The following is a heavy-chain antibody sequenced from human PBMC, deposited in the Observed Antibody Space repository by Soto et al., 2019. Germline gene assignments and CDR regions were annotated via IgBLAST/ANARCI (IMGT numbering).Heavy chain of an antibody. CDR1: GYTFASYA. CDR3: ARDPPPPVY. J-gene: IGHJ4*02. V-gene: IGHV1-18*03. Sequence: VQLVQSGAEVKKPGASVKVSCKASGYTFASYAISWKREAPGQEIEWMGWISAYNGNTNYAQKLQGRATMTTDTSPSPAYMELRSPSSDDMAVSYCARDPPPPVYCGQGTLVTVSS. CDR2: ISAYNGNT.